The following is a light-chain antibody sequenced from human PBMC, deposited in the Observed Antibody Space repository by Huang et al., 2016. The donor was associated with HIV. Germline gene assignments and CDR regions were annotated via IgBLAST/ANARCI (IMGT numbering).Light chain of an antibody. V-gene: IGKV1-5*03. CDR2: KAS. Sequence: DIQMTQSPSTLSASVGDRVTITCRASQSIRSWLAWYQQKPGKAPKLLIYKASSLEGGVPSRFSGSGSGTECTLTISNLQPDDFATYYCQQYNSYSPVYTFGQGTKLEIK. CDR3: QQYNSYSPVYT. CDR1: QSIRSW. J-gene: IGKJ2*01.